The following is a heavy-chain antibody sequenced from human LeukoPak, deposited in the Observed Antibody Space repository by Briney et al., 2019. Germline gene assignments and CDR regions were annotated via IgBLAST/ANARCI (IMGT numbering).Heavy chain of an antibody. CDR1: GFTFSSYS. J-gene: IGHJ4*02. CDR2: ISSSSSYI. CDR3: ARDPCHGALDY. Sequence: PGGSLRLSCAASGFTFSSYSMNWVRQAPGKGLEWVSSISSSSSYIYCADSVKGRFTISRDNAKNSLYLQMNSLRAEDTAVYYCARDPCHGALDYWGQGALVTVSS. D-gene: IGHD2-2*01. V-gene: IGHV3-21*01.